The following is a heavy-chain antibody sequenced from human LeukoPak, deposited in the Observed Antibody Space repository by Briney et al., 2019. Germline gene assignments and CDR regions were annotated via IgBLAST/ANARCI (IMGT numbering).Heavy chain of an antibody. D-gene: IGHD4-17*01. CDR2: ISSSSSHI. V-gene: IGHV3-21*01. Sequence: PGGSLRLSCAASGFTFSSYSMNWVRQAPGKGLEWVSSISSSSSHIYYADSVKGRFTISRDNAKNSLYLQMNSLRAEDTAVYYCARDSTGFDPWGQGTLVTVFS. J-gene: IGHJ5*02. CDR1: GFTFSSYS. CDR3: ARDSTGFDP.